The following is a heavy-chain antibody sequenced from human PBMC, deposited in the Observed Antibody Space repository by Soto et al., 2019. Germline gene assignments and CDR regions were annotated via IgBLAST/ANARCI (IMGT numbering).Heavy chain of an antibody. J-gene: IGHJ3*02. Sequence: QVQLQESGPGLVKPSETLSLTCTVSGGSIGSYYWSWIRQPPGQGLEWIAYIHHSGSTNYSPSLKSRVSLSGDTSKSQFSLRLTSVTAPDTAVYYCVRSYYDSSGYLDAFDIWGQGTMVTVSS. CDR1: GGSIGSYY. CDR2: IHHSGST. V-gene: IGHV4-59*01. D-gene: IGHD3-22*01. CDR3: VRSYYDSSGYLDAFDI.